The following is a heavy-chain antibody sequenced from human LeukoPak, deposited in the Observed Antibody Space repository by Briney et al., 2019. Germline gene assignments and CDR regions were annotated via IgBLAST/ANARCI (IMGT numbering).Heavy chain of an antibody. Sequence: PGGSLRLSCAASGFTFSSYGMHWVRQAPGKGLEWVAVIWYDGSNKYYADSVKGRFTISRDNSKNTLYLQMNSLRAEDTAVYYCARDLCSSTSCYPDYWGQGTLVTVSS. CDR1: GFTFSSYG. CDR3: ARDLCSSTSCYPDY. D-gene: IGHD2-2*01. J-gene: IGHJ4*02. V-gene: IGHV3-33*01. CDR2: IWYDGSNK.